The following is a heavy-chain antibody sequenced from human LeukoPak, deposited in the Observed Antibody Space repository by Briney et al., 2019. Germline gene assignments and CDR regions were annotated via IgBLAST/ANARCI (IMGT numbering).Heavy chain of an antibody. CDR3: AREGGGKDFDY. CDR2: INPSGGST. CDR1: GYTFTSYY. Sequence: ASVNVSCKASGYTFTSYYMHWVRQAPGQGLEWMGIINPSGGSTSYAQKFQGRVTMTRDTSTSTVYMELSSLRSEDTAVYYCAREGGGKDFDYWGQETLVTVSS. D-gene: IGHD4-23*01. V-gene: IGHV1-46*01. J-gene: IGHJ4*02.